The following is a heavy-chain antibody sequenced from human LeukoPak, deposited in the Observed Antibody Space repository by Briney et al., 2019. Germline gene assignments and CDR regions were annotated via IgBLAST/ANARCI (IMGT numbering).Heavy chain of an antibody. Sequence: PGGSLRLSCAAPGFTFSSYGMHWVRQAPGKGLEWVAFIRYDGSNKYYADSVKGRFTISRDNSKNTLYLQMNSLRAEDTAVYYCARGRRWFPERKKNYDFGSGYYMDVWGEGTTVTVSS. J-gene: IGHJ6*03. CDR2: IRYDGSNK. CDR1: GFTFSSYG. CDR3: ARGRRWFPERKKNYDFGSGYYMDV. D-gene: IGHD3-3*01. V-gene: IGHV3-30*02.